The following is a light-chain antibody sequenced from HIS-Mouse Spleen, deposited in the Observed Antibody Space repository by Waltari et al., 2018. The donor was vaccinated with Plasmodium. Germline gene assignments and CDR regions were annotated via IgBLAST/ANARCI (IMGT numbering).Light chain of an antibody. CDR2: GAA. J-gene: IGKJ5*01. V-gene: IGKV3-20*01. CDR1: QSVSSSY. CDR3: QQYGSSPIT. Sequence: EIVLTQSPGTLSLSPGERATLSCRASQSVSSSYLAWYQQKPGQAPRLLILGAASRATGIPDRCSGSGSGTDFTLTISRLEPEDFAVYYCQQYGSSPITFGQGTRLEIK.